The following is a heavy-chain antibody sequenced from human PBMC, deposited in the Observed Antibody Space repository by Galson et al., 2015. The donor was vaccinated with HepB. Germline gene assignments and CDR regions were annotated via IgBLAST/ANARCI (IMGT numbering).Heavy chain of an antibody. D-gene: IGHD6-19*01. CDR3: ARGGVSSGWWLLEGEKFDY. CDR2: INPSGGST. V-gene: IGHV1-46*01. CDR1: GYTFTSYY. Sequence: SVKVSCKASGYTFTSYYMHWVRQAPGQGLEWMGIINPSGGSTSYAQKFQGRVTMTRDTSTSTVYMELSSLRSEDTAVYYCARGGVSSGWWLLEGEKFDYWGQGTLVTVSS. J-gene: IGHJ4*02.